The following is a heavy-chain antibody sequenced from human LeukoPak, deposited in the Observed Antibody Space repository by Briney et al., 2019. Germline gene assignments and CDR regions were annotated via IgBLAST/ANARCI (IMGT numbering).Heavy chain of an antibody. V-gene: IGHV4-4*02. J-gene: IGHJ4*02. D-gene: IGHD6-13*01. CDR3: ARRALVAAAGTRPSSDY. Sequence: SETLSLTCAVSGVSISSSNWWSWVRQPPGKGLEWIGEIYHSGSTNYNPSLKSRVTISVDKSKNQFSLKLSSVTAADTAVYYCARRALVAAAGTRPSSDYWGQGTLVTVSS. CDR2: IYHSGST. CDR1: GVSISSSNW.